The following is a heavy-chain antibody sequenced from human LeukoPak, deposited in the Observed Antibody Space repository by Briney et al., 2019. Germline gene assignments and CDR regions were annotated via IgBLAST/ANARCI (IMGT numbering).Heavy chain of an antibody. J-gene: IGHJ2*01. Sequence: PSQTLSLTCSVSGGSISSNNYYWSWIRQPPGKGLEWIGYIYYSGSTNYNPSLKSRVTISVDTSKNQFSLKLSSVTAADTAVYYCAREAGYCSGGSCLGDLWGRGTLVTVSS. CDR2: IYYSGST. D-gene: IGHD2-15*01. CDR3: AREAGYCSGGSCLGDL. CDR1: GGSISSNNYY. V-gene: IGHV4-61*01.